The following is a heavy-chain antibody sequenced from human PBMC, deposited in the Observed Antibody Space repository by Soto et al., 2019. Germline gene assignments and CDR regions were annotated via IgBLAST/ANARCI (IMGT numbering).Heavy chain of an antibody. D-gene: IGHD1-26*01. Sequence: ASVKVSCKASGGTFSSYAISWVRQAPGQGLVWMGWISSNNGDTKYVQKFQGRVTMTTDTSTSTAYMELRSLRSDDTAVYFCARVNTGRYSYYYAMDVWGQGTTVTVSS. CDR3: ARVNTGRYSYYYAMDV. CDR2: ISSNNGDT. J-gene: IGHJ6*02. V-gene: IGHV1-18*01. CDR1: GGTFSSYA.